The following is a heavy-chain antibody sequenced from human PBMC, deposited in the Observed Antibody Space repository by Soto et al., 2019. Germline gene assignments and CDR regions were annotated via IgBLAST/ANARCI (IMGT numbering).Heavy chain of an antibody. D-gene: IGHD6-6*01. V-gene: IGHV4-39*01. CDR1: GGSISSSSYY. CDR2: IYYSGST. J-gene: IGHJ4*02. CDR3: VDSSSSGSYYFDY. Sequence: SETLSLTCTVSGGSISSSSYYWGWIRQPPGKGLEWIGSIYYSGSTYYNPSLKSRVTISVDTSKNQFSLKLSSVTAADTAVYYCVDSSSSGSYYFDYWGQGTLVTVSS.